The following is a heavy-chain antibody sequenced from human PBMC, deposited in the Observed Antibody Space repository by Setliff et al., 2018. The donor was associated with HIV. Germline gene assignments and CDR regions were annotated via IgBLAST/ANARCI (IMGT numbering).Heavy chain of an antibody. CDR2: INAGDDNT. D-gene: IGHD2-15*01. CDR1: GYIFSSYT. J-gene: IGHJ4*02. V-gene: IGHV1-3*01. CDR3: ARGSCGGCYLSDY. Sequence: ASVKVSCKASGYIFSSYTMHWVRQAPGQRLEWMGYINAGDDNTRYSQKFQGRVTITRDTSANTAYMELSSLRSEDTAVYYCARGSCGGCYLSDYWGQGTLVTVSS.